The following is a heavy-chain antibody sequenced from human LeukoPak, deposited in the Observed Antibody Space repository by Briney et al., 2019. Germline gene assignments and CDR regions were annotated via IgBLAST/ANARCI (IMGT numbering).Heavy chain of an antibody. CDR3: ARVRDGYNFDY. J-gene: IGHJ4*02. Sequence: SETLSLTCTVSGGSISSYYWSWIRQPPGKGLEWIGYIYYSGSTNYNPSLKSRVTISVDTSKNQFSLKLSSVTAADTAVYYCARVRDGYNFDYWGQGTLVTVSS. D-gene: IGHD5-24*01. CDR1: GGSISSYY. CDR2: IYYSGST. V-gene: IGHV4-59*01.